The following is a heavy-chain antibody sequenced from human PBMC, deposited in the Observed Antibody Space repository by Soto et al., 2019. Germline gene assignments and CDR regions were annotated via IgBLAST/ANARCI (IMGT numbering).Heavy chain of an antibody. V-gene: IGHV3-7*01. CDR1: GFTFSSYW. J-gene: IGHJ4*02. D-gene: IGHD6-19*01. Sequence: EVQLVESGGGLVQPGGSLRLSCAASGFTFSSYWMSWVRQAPGKGLEWVANIKQDGSEKYYVDSVKGRFTISRDNAKNSLYLQMNSLRAEDTAVYYCARQYSSGWYVYYFDYWGQGTLVTVSS. CDR3: ARQYSSGWYVYYFDY. CDR2: IKQDGSEK.